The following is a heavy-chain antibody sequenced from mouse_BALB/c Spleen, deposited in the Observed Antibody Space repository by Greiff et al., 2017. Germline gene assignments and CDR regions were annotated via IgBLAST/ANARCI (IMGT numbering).Heavy chain of an antibody. CDR3: ARGHYGSSSAY. CDR1: GFTFSSYA. V-gene: IGHV5-6-5*01. CDR2: ISSGGST. Sequence: EVKLVESGGGLVQPGGSLKLSCAASGFTFSSYAMSWVRQTPEKRLEWVASISSGGSTYYPDSVKGRFTISRDNARNILYLQMSSLRSEDTAMYYCARGHYGSSSAYWGQGTLVTVSA. J-gene: IGHJ3*01. D-gene: IGHD1-1*01.